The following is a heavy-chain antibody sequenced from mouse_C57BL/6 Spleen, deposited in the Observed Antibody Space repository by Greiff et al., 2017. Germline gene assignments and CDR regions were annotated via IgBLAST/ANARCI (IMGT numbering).Heavy chain of an antibody. CDR1: GFSFNTYA. J-gene: IGHJ4*01. V-gene: IGHV10-1*01. CDR2: IRSKSNNYAT. Sequence: EADGGLVQPKGSLKLSCAASGFSFNTYAMNWVRQAPGKGLEWVARIRSKSNNYATYYADSVKDRFTISRDDSESMLYLQMNNLKTEDTAMYYCVRYGYDAMDYWGQGTSVTVSS. CDR3: VRYGYDAMDY. D-gene: IGHD1-1*02.